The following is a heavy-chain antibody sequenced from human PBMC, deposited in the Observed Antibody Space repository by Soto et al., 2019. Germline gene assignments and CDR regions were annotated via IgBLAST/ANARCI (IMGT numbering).Heavy chain of an antibody. CDR2: ISYDGSNK. Sequence: GGSLRLSCAASGFTFSSYAMHWVRQAPGKGLEWVAVISYDGSNKYYADSVKGRFTISRDNSKNTLYLQMNSLRAEDTAVYYCARDHGGSTYYYYGMDVWGQGTTVTAP. CDR3: ARDHGGSTYYYYGMDV. J-gene: IGHJ6*02. CDR1: GFTFSSYA. V-gene: IGHV3-30-3*01. D-gene: IGHD2-15*01.